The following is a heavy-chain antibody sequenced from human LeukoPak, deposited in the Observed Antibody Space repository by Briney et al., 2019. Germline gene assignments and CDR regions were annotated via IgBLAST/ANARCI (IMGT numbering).Heavy chain of an antibody. Sequence: SETLSLTCTVSGGSISSSSYYWGWIRQPPGKGLEWIGSIYYSGSTYYNPSLKSRVTISVDTSKNQFSLKLSSVTAADTAVYYCARAGYPRYYYYYYMDVWGKGTTVTVSS. J-gene: IGHJ6*03. D-gene: IGHD1-1*01. V-gene: IGHV4-39*07. CDR1: GGSISSSSYY. CDR3: ARAGYPRYYYYYYMDV. CDR2: IYYSGST.